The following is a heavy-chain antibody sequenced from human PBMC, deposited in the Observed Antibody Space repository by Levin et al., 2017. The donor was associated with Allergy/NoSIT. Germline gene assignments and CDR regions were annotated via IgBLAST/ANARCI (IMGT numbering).Heavy chain of an antibody. D-gene: IGHD5-18*01. J-gene: IGHJ4*02. CDR2: IYLSGST. V-gene: IGHV4-30-2*01. CDR1: GGSISSGGYS. Sequence: SQTLSLTCAVSGGSISSGGYSWSWIRQPPGKGLEWIGSIYLSGSTNDNPSLKSRVTMSVDRSKNQFSLKLSYVTAADTAVYYCARVAGYSYGYYFDYWGPGTLVTVSS. CDR3: ARVAGYSYGYYFDY.